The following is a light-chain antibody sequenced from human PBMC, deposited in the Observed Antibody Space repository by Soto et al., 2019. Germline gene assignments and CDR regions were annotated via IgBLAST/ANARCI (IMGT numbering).Light chain of an antibody. CDR2: DVN. J-gene: IGLJ1*01. CDR3: VSVAGGTYV. Sequence: QSLLTQPPSASGSPGQSVTISCTGTSSDVGAYIFVSWYQQHPGKAPKLMVYDVNRRPPGVPDRFFGSKSGNTASLTVSGLQAEDEADYYCVSVAGGTYVFGNGTKVTVL. CDR1: SSDVGAYIF. V-gene: IGLV2-8*01.